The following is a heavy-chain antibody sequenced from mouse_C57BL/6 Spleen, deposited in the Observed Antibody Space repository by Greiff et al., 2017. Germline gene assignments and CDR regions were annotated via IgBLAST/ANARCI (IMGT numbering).Heavy chain of an antibody. J-gene: IGHJ3*01. CDR3: ARLEARTAWFAY. V-gene: IGHV1-50*01. CDR2: IDPSDSYT. Sequence: QVQLKQPGAELVKPGASVKLSCKASGYTFTSYWMQWVKQRPGQGLEWIGEIDPSDSYTNYNQKFKGKATLTVDTSSSTAYMQLSSLTSEDSAVYYCARLEARTAWFAYWGQGTLVTVSA. CDR1: GYTFTSYW.